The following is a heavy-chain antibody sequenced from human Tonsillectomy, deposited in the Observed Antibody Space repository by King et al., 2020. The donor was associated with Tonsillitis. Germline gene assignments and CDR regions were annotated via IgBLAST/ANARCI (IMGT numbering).Heavy chain of an antibody. CDR2: ISYDGSNK. D-gene: IGHD2-15*01. J-gene: IGHJ5*02. Sequence: VQLVESGGGVVQPGRSLRLSCATSGFTFSSYAMHWVRQAPGKGLEWVAVISYDGSNKYYADSVKGRFTISRDNSKNTLYLQMNSLRAEDTAVYYCAGEGEDGWFDPWGQGTLVTVSS. CDR1: GFTFSSYA. V-gene: IGHV3-30-3*01. CDR3: AGEGEDGWFDP.